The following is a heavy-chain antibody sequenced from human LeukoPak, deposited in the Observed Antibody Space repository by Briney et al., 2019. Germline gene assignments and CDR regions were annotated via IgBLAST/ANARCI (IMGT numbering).Heavy chain of an antibody. CDR3: TTMTIIPTDY. CDR2: ISYDGSNK. D-gene: IGHD1-14*01. J-gene: IGHJ4*02. CDR1: GFTFSSYA. Sequence: GGSLRLSCAAPGFTFSSYAMHWVRQAPGKVLEWVAVISYDGSNKYYADSVKGRFTISRDNSKNTLYLQMNSLRAEDTAVYYCTTMTIIPTDYWGQGTLVTVSS. V-gene: IGHV3-30*04.